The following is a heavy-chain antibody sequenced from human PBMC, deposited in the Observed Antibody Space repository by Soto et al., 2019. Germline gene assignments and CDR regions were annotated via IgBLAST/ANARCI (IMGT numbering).Heavy chain of an antibody. CDR3: ASRYDSSDY. CDR2: IIPILGIA. CDR1: GGTFSSYT. J-gene: IGHJ4*02. V-gene: IGHV1-69*02. Sequence: QVQLVQSGAEVKKPGSSVKVSCKASGGTFSSYTISWVRQAPGQGLEWMGRIIPILGIANYGQTFQGRVTITADKSTSTAYMELSSLRSEDTAVYYCASRYDSSDYWGQGTLVTVSS. D-gene: IGHD3-22*01.